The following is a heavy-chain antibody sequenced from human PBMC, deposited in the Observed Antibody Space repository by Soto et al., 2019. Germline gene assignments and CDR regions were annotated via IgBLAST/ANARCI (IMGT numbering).Heavy chain of an antibody. CDR1: GGSISNCY. CDR2: IYYSVST. CDR3: ARSYMIAAPPFYYYYYGMDV. V-gene: IGHV4-59*01. D-gene: IGHD6-6*01. J-gene: IGHJ6*02. Sequence: SXTLSLTCPVSGGSISNCYWSWIRQPPWKGLEWIGYIYYSVSTNYNPSLKSRVTISVDTSKNQFSLKLSSVTAADTAVYYCARSYMIAAPPFYYYYYGMDVWGQGTTVTVSS.